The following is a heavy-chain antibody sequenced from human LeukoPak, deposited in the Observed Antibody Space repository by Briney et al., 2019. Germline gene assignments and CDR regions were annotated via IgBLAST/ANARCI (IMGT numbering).Heavy chain of an antibody. V-gene: IGHV1-8*01. CDR2: MNPNSGNT. D-gene: IGHD3-10*01. Sequence: ASVKVSCKASGYTFTSYDINWVRQATGQGLEWMGWMNPNSGNTGYAQKFQGRVTMTRNTSISTAYMELSSLRSEDTAVYYCARGPKYYYGSGSPSKFDPWGQGTLVTVSS. CDR3: ARGPKYYYGSGSPSKFDP. J-gene: IGHJ5*02. CDR1: GYTFTSYD.